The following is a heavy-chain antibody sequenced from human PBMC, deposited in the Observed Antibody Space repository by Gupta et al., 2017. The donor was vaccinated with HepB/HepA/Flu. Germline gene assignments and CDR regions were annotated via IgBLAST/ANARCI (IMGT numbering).Heavy chain of an antibody. CDR1: GVTFNNAR. V-gene: IGHV3-15*01. Sequence: EVQLVESGGGLVKPGGSLRLSCAVSGVTFNNARMRWVRQAPGKGLEWVGRITSKTDSGTTDYAAPVKGRFTISRDDSKNTLYLQMNSLETEDTAVYYCTTAPYGSGRSLDYWGQGTLVTVSS. D-gene: IGHD3-10*01. CDR3: TTAPYGSGRSLDY. CDR2: ITSKTDSGTT. J-gene: IGHJ4*02.